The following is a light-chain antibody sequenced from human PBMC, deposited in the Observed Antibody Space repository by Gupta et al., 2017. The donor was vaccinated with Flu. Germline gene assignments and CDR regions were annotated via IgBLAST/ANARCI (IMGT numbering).Light chain of an antibody. Sequence: SLGERATINCKSSQSVLSSSDNKNYLAWFQQKPGQPPKLLIYWASTRQSGVPDRFSGSGSGSDFTLTISSLQAEDVAVYYCQQDDCVPVTFGGGTKVEIK. CDR3: QQDDCVPVT. J-gene: IGKJ4*01. CDR1: QSVLSSSDNKNY. V-gene: IGKV4-1*01. CDR2: WAS.